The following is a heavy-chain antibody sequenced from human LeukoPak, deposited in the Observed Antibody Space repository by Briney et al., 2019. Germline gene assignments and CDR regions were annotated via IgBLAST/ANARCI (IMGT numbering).Heavy chain of an antibody. J-gene: IGHJ4*02. CDR2: IQYDGTNK. Sequence: GRSLRLSCAASGFTFSNYAMHWVRQAPGKELEWVAVIQYDGTNKYYADSVKGRFTISRDNSKSTVYLQVNNLRGEDTAVYYCVKEGYSYGDDFWGQGTLVIVSS. V-gene: IGHV3-33*05. D-gene: IGHD5-18*01. CDR3: VKEGYSYGDDF. CDR1: GFTFSNYA.